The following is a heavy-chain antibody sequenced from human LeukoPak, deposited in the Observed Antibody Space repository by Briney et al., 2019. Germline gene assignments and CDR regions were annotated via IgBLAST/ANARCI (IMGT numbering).Heavy chain of an antibody. V-gene: IGHV3-23*01. Sequence: GGSLRLSCAASGFTFSSNYMSWVRQAPGKGLGWVSGISASGGNTYYADSVKGGFTISRDNSKNTVYLQMHNLRAEDTAVYYCAKDSSSWPHYFDYWGQGTLVTVSS. CDR1: GFTFSSNY. D-gene: IGHD6-13*01. J-gene: IGHJ4*02. CDR2: ISASGGNT. CDR3: AKDSSSWPHYFDY.